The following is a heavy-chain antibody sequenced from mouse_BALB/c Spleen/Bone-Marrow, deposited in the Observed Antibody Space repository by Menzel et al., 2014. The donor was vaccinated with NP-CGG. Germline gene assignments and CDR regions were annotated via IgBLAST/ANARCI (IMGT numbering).Heavy chain of an antibody. CDR3: ARGDDFRYAWFAY. V-gene: IGHV5-4*02. CDR2: ISDGGSYT. Sequence: EVMLVESGGGLVKPGGSLKLSCVASGFTFSDYYMYWVRPTPEKRLEWVATISDGGSYTYYPDSVKGRFTIPRDNAKNNLYLQMSSLKSEDTAMYYCARGDDFRYAWFAYWGQGTLVTVSA. J-gene: IGHJ3*01. D-gene: IGHD2-14*01. CDR1: GFTFSDYY.